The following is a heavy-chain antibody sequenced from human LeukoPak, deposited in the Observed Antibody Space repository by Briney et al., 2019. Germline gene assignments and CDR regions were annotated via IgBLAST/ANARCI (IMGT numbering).Heavy chain of an antibody. V-gene: IGHV4-31*03. CDR3: ARGDDDYGNLDV. Sequence: SETLSLTCTVSGGSITSSGYSYWTWIRQHPGKGLEWIGFTYYSGTSHYHTSLESRVTISVDTSKNQFSLRLNSVTAADTAVYCCARGDDDYGNLDVWGQGTMVTVSS. J-gene: IGHJ3*01. D-gene: IGHD4-17*01. CDR1: GGSITSSGYSY. CDR2: TYYSGTS.